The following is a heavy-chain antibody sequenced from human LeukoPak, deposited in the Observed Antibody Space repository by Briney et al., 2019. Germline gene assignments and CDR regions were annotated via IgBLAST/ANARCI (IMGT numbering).Heavy chain of an antibody. CDR3: ARGWFDL. CDR2: ISYHGSTK. V-gene: IGHV3-30-3*01. J-gene: IGHJ5*02. CDR1: GFTFSRFA. Sequence: GRSLRLSCAASGFTFSRFAMHWVRQAPGKGLEWVAVISYHGSTKYYADSVKGRFTISRDNSNNKLYLQMNSLRAEDTAVYYCARGWFDLWGQGTLVTVSS.